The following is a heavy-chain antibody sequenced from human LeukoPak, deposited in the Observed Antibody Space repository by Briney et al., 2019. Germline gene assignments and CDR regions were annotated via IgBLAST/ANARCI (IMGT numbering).Heavy chain of an antibody. CDR1: GFTVSNKY. CDR2: MRYDGSNR. CDR3: AKGVKVPLLRYFSYYMDV. J-gene: IGHJ6*03. Sequence: GGSLRLSCAASGFTVSNKYVTWVRQAPGKGLEWVAFMRYDGSNRNYADSVKGRFTISRDNSKNTLYLQMNSLRAEDTAVYYCAKGVKVPLLRYFSYYMDVWGKGTTVTISS. V-gene: IGHV3-30*02. D-gene: IGHD3-9*01.